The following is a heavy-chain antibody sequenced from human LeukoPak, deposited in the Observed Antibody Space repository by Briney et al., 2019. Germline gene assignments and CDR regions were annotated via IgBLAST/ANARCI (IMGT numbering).Heavy chain of an antibody. V-gene: IGHV4-61*05. CDR3: ARAPRGSGINWFDP. Sequence: SETLSLTCTVSGGSISSSPYYWDWIRQPPGKGLEWIGYIYYSGSTNYNPSLKSRVTISVDTSKNQFSLKLSSVTAADTAVYYCARAPRGSGINWFDPWGQGTLVTVSS. CDR2: IYYSGST. CDR1: GGSISSSPYY. J-gene: IGHJ5*02. D-gene: IGHD3-10*01.